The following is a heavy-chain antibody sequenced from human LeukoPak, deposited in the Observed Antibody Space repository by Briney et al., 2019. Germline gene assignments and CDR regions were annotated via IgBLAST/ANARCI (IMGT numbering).Heavy chain of an antibody. D-gene: IGHD3-22*01. V-gene: IGHV3-53*01. CDR1: GFTVSSNS. J-gene: IGHJ4*02. CDR3: ASDTKVTYYYDSSGYYYWPYYFDY. CDR2: IYRGAST. Sequence: GGSLRLSCLASGFTVSSNSMTWVRQPPGKGLEWVSIIYRGASTYYADSVKGRFTISRDNSQNTVSLQMTSLRVEDTAVYYCASDTKVTYYYDSSGYYYWPYYFDYWGQGTLVTVSS.